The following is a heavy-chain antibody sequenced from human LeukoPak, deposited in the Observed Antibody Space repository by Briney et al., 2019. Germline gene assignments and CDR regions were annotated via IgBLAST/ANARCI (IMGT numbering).Heavy chain of an antibody. D-gene: IGHD4-17*01. CDR3: ARDRNYGDFPFDY. V-gene: IGHV3-21*01. J-gene: IGHJ4*02. Sequence: GGSLRLSCAASGFPFGDHWMTWVRQAPGKGLEWVSSISSSSRHIYYADSVKGRFTISRDNAKNSLYLQMNSLRAEDTAVYYCARDRNYGDFPFDYWGQGTLVTVSS. CDR2: ISSSSRHI. CDR1: GFPFGDHW.